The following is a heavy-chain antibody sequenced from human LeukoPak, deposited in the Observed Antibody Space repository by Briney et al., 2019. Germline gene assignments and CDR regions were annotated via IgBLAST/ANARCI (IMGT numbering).Heavy chain of an antibody. J-gene: IGHJ4*02. CDR2: IKQDGSEK. Sequence: GGSLRLSCAASGFTFSSYWMSWVRQAPGKGLEWVANIKQDGSEKYYVDSVKGRFTISRDNAKNSLYLQMNSLRAEDTAVYYCARDPLVGATSFDYWGQGTLVTVSS. CDR3: ARDPLVGATSFDY. CDR1: GFTFSSYW. V-gene: IGHV3-7*01. D-gene: IGHD1-26*01.